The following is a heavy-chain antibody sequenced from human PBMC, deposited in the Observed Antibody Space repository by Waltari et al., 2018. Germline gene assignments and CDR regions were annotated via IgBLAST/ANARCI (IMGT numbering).Heavy chain of an antibody. CDR2: INPGRANT. J-gene: IGHJ6*02. Sequence: EVQLVQSGGGLVQPGGSLRLSCEASGFSFYTYAMTWVRQAPGKGLEWVSTINPGRANTYYADSGRGRFTISRDISKNTLYLQLNNLRAEDTAVYYCARRALYYYYGMDVWGQGTTVTVSS. CDR3: ARRALYYYYGMDV. V-gene: IGHV3-23*04. CDR1: GFSFYTYA.